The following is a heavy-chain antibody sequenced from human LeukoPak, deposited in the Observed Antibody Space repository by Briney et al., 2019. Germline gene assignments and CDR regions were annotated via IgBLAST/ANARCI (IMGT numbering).Heavy chain of an antibody. Sequence: SVKVSCKASGGTFSSYTISWVRQAPGQGLEWMGRIIPILGIANYAQKFQGRATITADKSTSTAYMELSSLRSEDTAVYYCARDGDMDYGGNSDHWGQGALVTVSP. V-gene: IGHV1-69*04. CDR2: IIPILGIA. D-gene: IGHD4-23*01. J-gene: IGHJ5*02. CDR1: GGTFSSYT. CDR3: ARDGDMDYGGNSDH.